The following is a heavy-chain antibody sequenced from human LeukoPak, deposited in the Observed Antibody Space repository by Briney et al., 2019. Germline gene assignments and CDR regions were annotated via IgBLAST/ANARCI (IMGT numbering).Heavy chain of an antibody. CDR1: GYTFTSYG. D-gene: IGHD2/OR15-2a*01. V-gene: IGHV1-18*01. CDR2: ISAYNGNT. CDR3: ARGPTVTFLSDVSFAVDY. Sequence: GASVKVSCKASGYTFTSYGISWVRQAPGQGLEWMGWISAYNGNTNYAQKLQGRVTMTTDTSTSTAYMELRSLRSDDTAVYYCARGPTVTFLSDVSFAVDYWGQGTLVTVSS. J-gene: IGHJ4*02.